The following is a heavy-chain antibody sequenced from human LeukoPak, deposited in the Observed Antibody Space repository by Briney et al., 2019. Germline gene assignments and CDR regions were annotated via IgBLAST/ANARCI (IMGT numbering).Heavy chain of an antibody. V-gene: IGHV4-59*08. J-gene: IGHJ3*02. CDR1: GGSISNYY. D-gene: IGHD3-9*01. CDR3: ARGILTGYYIAFDI. Sequence: PSETLSLTCTVSGGSISNYYWSWIRQPPGKGLEWIGYIYYSGSTNYNPSLKSRVTISVDTSKNQFSLKLSSVTAADTAVYYCARGILTGYYIAFDIWGQGTMVTVSS. CDR2: IYYSGST.